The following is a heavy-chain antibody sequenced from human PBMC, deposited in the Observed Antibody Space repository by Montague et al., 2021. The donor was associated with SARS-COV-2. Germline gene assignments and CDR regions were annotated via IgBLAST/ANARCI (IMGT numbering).Heavy chain of an antibody. CDR1: GGSVTSYF. CDR2: LNFRGSTDYIT. D-gene: IGHD6-19*01. CDR3: ARALPGGWWAFDY. J-gene: IGHJ4*02. Sequence: SETLSLTCTVSGGSVTSYFWEWIRQPPGKGLEYIGYLNFRGSTDYITDYNPSLQSRVTISRDISKNQFSLKLSSVTAADTAVYYCARALPGGWWAFDYWGQGTLVAVSS. V-gene: IGHV4-59*02.